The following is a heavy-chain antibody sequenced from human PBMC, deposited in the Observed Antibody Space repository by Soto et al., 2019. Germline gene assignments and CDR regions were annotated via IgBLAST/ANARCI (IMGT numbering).Heavy chain of an antibody. Sequence: SETLSLTCIVSGGSIGSDTYYWGWIRQPPGKGLEWIGSLFYSGSTSYNPSLKSRVTISVDTFKNQFSLKLTSVTAADTAVYYCAAQYHHKWCASWGQGTLVTVSS. CDR1: GGSIGSDTYY. J-gene: IGHJ5*01. CDR2: LFYSGST. V-gene: IGHV4-39*01. CDR3: AAQYHHKWCAS. D-gene: IGHD2-2*01.